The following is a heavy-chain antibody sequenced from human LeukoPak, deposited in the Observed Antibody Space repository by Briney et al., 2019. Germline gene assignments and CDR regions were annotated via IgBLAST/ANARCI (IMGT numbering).Heavy chain of an antibody. V-gene: IGHV4-61*05. CDR3: ARYERSSYYLVD. Sequence: SETLSLTCTVSGGSISSSSYYWGWIRQPPGKGLEWIGYISYSGSLSYNPSLKSRVTMSVDTPKNQFSPKLSSVTAADTAVYFCARYERSSYYLVDWGQGTRVTVSS. CDR2: ISYSGSL. CDR1: GGSISSSSYY. J-gene: IGHJ4*02. D-gene: IGHD3-22*01.